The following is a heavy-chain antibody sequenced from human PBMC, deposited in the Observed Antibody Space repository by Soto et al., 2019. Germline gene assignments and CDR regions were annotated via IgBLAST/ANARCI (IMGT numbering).Heavy chain of an antibody. Sequence: ASVKVSCKASGYTFTNNDVSWVRQATGQGLEWMGWMNPGSGDTGYAQKFQGRVTMTRDISIATAYMELNSLRSEDTAVYYCARSSGGVFGIIIEGSNWLAPWGQGSLVTVSS. V-gene: IGHV1-8*02. CDR1: GYTFTNND. J-gene: IGHJ5*02. D-gene: IGHD3-16*02. CDR3: ARSSGGVFGIIIEGSNWLAP. CDR2: MNPGSGDT.